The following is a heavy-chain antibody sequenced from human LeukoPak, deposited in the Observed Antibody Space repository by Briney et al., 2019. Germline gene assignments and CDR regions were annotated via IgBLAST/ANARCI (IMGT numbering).Heavy chain of an antibody. V-gene: IGHV3-9*03. J-gene: IGHJ4*02. D-gene: IGHD4-23*01. CDR2: ISWNSGSI. Sequence: GGSLRLSCAASGFTFDDYAMHWVRHAPGKGLEWVSGISWNSGSIGYADSVKGRFTISRDNAKNSLYLQMNSLRPEDMALYYCAKEGDGGNSEFDYWGQGTLVTVSS. CDR1: GFTFDDYA. CDR3: AKEGDGGNSEFDY.